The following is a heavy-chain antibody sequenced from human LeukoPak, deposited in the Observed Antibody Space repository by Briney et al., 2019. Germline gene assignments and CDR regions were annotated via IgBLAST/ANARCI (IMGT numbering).Heavy chain of an antibody. J-gene: IGHJ4*02. Sequence: GGSLRLSCAASGFTFSTYSMNWVRQAPGKGLEWVSSISDSSTYIYYADSVKGRFTISRDNAKNSLYLQMNSLRAEDTAVYYCERVPRGGYSGYGGIDYWGQGTLVTVSS. CDR2: ISDSSTYI. D-gene: IGHD5-12*01. V-gene: IGHV3-21*01. CDR1: GFTFSTYS. CDR3: ERVPRGGYSGYGGIDY.